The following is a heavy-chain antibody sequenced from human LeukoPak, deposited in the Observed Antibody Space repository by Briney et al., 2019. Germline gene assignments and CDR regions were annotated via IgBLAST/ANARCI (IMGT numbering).Heavy chain of an antibody. D-gene: IGHD4-23*01. Sequence: GGSLRLSCAASGFGFSDHYMTWIRQAPGQGLKWVAYISSPGTTTFYADSVKGRFTVSRDNAKNSLYLQMNDLRAEDTAVYYCARGTFGGFPPRGFQDWAQGTLVSVSS. CDR1: GFGFSDHY. CDR3: ARGTFGGFPPRGFQD. J-gene: IGHJ1*01. V-gene: IGHV3-11*04. CDR2: ISSPGTTT.